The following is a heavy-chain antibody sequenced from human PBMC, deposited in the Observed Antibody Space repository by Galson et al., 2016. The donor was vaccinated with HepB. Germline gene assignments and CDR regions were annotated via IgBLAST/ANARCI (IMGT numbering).Heavy chain of an antibody. CDR1: GYSFSSYG. Sequence: SGYSFSSYGITWVRQAPGQRLEWMGWISVYNGITYYVQKFQDRVTMTRDTSTDTAYMELRSLRSEDTAVYYCAGTQWQNCFIDLWGRGTLLTVSS. CDR3: AGTQWQNCFIDL. V-gene: IGHV1-18*01. CDR2: ISVYNGIT. J-gene: IGHJ2*01. D-gene: IGHD6-19*01.